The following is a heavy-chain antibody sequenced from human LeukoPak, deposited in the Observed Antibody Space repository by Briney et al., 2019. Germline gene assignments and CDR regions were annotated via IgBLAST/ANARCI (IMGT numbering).Heavy chain of an antibody. CDR1: GFTFSSYW. D-gene: IGHD6-13*01. Sequence: GGSLRLSCAASGFTFSSYWMSWVRQAPGKGLEWVANIKQDGSEKYYVDSVKGRFTISRDNAKNSLYLQMNSLRAEDTAVYYCARGQLNYYYYMDVWGKGTTVTVSS. V-gene: IGHV3-7*01. J-gene: IGHJ6*03. CDR2: IKQDGSEK. CDR3: ARGQLNYYYYMDV.